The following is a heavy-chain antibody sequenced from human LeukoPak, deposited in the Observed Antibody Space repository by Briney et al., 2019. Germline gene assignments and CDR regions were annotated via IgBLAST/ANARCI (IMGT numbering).Heavy chain of an antibody. CDR3: TTEGGSGF. Sequence: GGSLRLSCAVSGLSFIGYWMTWVRQAAGKGLEWVASINPAGNEKYYVDSVEGRFTISRDNAKNSLYLQMNSLRAEDTALYYCTTEGGSGFWGQGTLVTVSS. CDR2: INPAGNEK. D-gene: IGHD3-16*01. CDR1: GLSFIGYW. J-gene: IGHJ4*02. V-gene: IGHV3-7*01.